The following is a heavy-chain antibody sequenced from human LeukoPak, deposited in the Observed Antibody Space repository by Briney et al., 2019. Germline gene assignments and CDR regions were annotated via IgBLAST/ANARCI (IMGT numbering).Heavy chain of an antibody. CDR1: GFTFSSYW. Sequence: PGGSLRLSCAASGFTFSSYWMSWVRQAPGKGLEWVANIKQDGSEKYYVDSVKGRFTISRDNAKNSLYLQMNSLRAEDSAVYNWASTDVVPAANVDLLDVRGKGTTVTVSS. CDR2: IKQDGSEK. V-gene: IGHV3-7*01. CDR3: ASTDVVPAANVDLLDV. D-gene: IGHD2-2*01. J-gene: IGHJ6*04.